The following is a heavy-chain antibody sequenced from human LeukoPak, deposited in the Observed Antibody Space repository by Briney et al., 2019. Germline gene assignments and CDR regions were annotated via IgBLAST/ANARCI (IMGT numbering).Heavy chain of an antibody. CDR3: ARDMPLDYYDSSGYSAFDI. CDR2: ISSSSSYI. D-gene: IGHD3-22*01. CDR1: GFTFSSYS. J-gene: IGHJ3*02. Sequence: PGGSLRLSCAGSGFTFSSYSMNWVRQAPGKGLEWVSSISSSSSYIYYADSVKGRFTISRDNAKNSLYLQMNSLRAEDTAVYYCARDMPLDYYDSSGYSAFDIWGQGTMVTVSS. V-gene: IGHV3-21*01.